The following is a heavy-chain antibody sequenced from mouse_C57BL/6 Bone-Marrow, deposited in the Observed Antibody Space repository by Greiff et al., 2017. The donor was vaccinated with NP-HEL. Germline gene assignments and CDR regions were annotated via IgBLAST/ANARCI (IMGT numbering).Heavy chain of an antibody. CDR2: IDPENGDT. J-gene: IGHJ3*01. CDR1: GFNIKDDY. D-gene: IGHD2-4*01. Sequence: VQLKQSGAELVRPGASVKLSCTASGFNIKDDYMHWVKQRPEQGLEWIGWIDPENGDTEYASKFQGKATITADTSSNTAYLQLSSLTSEDTAVYYCTTNYDYPYWGQGTLVTVSA. CDR3: TTNYDYPY. V-gene: IGHV14-4*01.